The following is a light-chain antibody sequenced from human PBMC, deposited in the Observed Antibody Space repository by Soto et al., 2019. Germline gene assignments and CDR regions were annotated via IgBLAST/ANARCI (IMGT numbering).Light chain of an antibody. J-gene: IGLJ2*01. CDR1: SSDVGGYNY. V-gene: IGLV2-14*01. CDR3: GSYTSSTPLV. CDR2: DVS. Sequence: QSALTQPASVSGSPGQSITISCTGTSSDVGGYNYVSWYQQHPGKAPKLMIYDVSNRPSGVSSRFSGSKSGNTASLTISGLQPEDEADYYCGSYTSSTPLVFGGGTKLTVL.